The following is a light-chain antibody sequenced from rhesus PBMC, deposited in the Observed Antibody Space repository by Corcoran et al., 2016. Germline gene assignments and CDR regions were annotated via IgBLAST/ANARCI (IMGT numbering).Light chain of an antibody. Sequence: DIQMTQSPSSLSASVGDRVTITCRASENVNNYLHWYQQKPGKAPKLLIYKASPLQSGVPSRFSGSGSGTDFTLTISSLQPEDFATYYCQHSYGIPFTFGPGTKLDIK. CDR2: KAS. CDR1: ENVNNY. CDR3: QHSYGIPFT. V-gene: IGKV1-74*01. J-gene: IGKJ3*01.